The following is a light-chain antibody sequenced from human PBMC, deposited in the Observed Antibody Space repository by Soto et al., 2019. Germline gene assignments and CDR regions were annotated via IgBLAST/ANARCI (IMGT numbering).Light chain of an antibody. V-gene: IGKV3-20*01. CDR1: QSVSSAY. Sequence: EVVLTQSPGTLSLSPGERATLSCRASQSVSSAYLAWYQQKPGQAPRLLIYCASKRATGIPDRVSASGSGTDFTLTISRLEPEDFVVYYCHQHGSSPFTFGQGTKLEIK. CDR3: HQHGSSPFT. J-gene: IGKJ2*01. CDR2: CAS.